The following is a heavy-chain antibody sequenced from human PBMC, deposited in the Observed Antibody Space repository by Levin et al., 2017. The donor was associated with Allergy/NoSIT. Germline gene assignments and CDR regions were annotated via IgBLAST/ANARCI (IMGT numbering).Heavy chain of an antibody. J-gene: IGHJ3*01. Sequence: GGSLRLSCKASGFSFTSFAFTWVRQAPGQGLEWMGWISPYTGDTKFAQKLQDRVSMTTDTPTSTVYMELRNLTSDDTAVYYCAREMAETAADTFDVWGQGTMVIVSS. CDR2: ISPYTGDT. D-gene: IGHD2-8*01. CDR1: GFSFTSFA. CDR3: AREMAETAADTFDV. V-gene: IGHV1-18*01.